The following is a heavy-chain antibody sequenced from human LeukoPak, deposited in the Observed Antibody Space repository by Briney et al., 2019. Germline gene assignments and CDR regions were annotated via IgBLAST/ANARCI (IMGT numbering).Heavy chain of an antibody. D-gene: IGHD6-19*01. V-gene: IGHV3-23*01. J-gene: IGHJ4*02. CDR1: EFTFSSHA. CDR2: ISGGGEST. CDR3: AKGRYSSGGVPDY. Sequence: GGSLRLSCVASEFTFSSHAMNWVRQAPGKGLEWVSSISGGGESTYYADSVKGRFTVSRDNSKNTLYLQINSLRGEDTAVYYCAKGRYSSGGVPDYWGQGTLVTVSS.